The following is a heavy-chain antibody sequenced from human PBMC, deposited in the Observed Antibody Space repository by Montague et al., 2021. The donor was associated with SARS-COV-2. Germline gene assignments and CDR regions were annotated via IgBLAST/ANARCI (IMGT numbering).Heavy chain of an antibody. J-gene: IGHJ6*02. V-gene: IGHV4-59*01. CDR3: ARDLLPPRTAIKTNFFGLGV. Sequence: SETLSLTCTVPGGFISSSYWSWIRQPPGKGLEWIGYIYHSGNTNYNPSLKSRVTISIDTSMNQFSLSPSSMTAADTAIYFCARDLLPPRTAIKTNFFGLGVWGQGTTVIVSS. CDR1: GGFISSSY. CDR2: IYHSGNT. D-gene: IGHD2-21*02.